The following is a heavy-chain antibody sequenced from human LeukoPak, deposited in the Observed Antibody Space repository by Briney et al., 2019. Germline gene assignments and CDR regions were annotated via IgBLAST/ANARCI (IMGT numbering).Heavy chain of an antibody. D-gene: IGHD2/OR15-2a*01. CDR2: ISSSSNYI. V-gene: IGHV3-21*01. CDR3: ARGKTSQNIVTRKTYNWFDP. CDR1: EFTFNSYN. J-gene: IGHJ5*02. Sequence: GGSLGLSCAASEFTFNSYNMNWVRQAPGKGLEWVSSISSSSNYIYYADSVKGRFTISRDNAKNSLYLQMKSLRAEDTAVYYCARGKTSQNIVTRKTYNWFDPWGQGTLVTVSS.